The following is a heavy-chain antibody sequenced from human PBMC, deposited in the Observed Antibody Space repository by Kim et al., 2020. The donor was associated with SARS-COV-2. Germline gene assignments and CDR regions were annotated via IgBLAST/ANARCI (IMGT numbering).Heavy chain of an antibody. CDR3: SRAPASPRFAFDI. CDR2: INPQKGDT. CDR1: GYVFTGYY. Sequence: ASVKVSCRASGYVFTGYYIHWVRQAPGQGLEWMASINPQKGDTKFAQKFQDRVTLTTDTSTDTAFMELGRLRPDDTATYYCSRAPASPRFAFDIWGQGTMLTVS. J-gene: IGHJ3*02. V-gene: IGHV1-2*02.